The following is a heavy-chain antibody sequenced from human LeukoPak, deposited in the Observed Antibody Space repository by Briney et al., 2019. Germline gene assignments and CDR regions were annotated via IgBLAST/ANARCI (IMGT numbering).Heavy chain of an antibody. Sequence: PEGSLRLSCAASGFTFSSYGVSWVRQAPGKGLEWFSAISAGSDYTNYADSVKGRFTISRDSSKNMLYVQMNSLRAEDAAVYYCARGLTSSATYFSYFDYWGQRTLVSVSS. CDR2: ISAGSDYT. J-gene: IGHJ4*02. CDR3: ARGLTSSATYFSYFDY. V-gene: IGHV3-23*01. CDR1: GFTFSSYG. D-gene: IGHD1-26*01.